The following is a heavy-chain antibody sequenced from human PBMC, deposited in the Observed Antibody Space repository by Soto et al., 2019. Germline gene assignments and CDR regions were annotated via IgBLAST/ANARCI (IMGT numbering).Heavy chain of an antibody. Sequence: ASVKVSCKASGYTFTSYGISWVRQAPGQGLEWMGWISAYNGNTNYAQKLQGRVTMTTDTSTSTAYMELRSLRSDDTAVYYCARGHNLYGDPYYFDSWGQGTLVTVSS. CDR2: ISAYNGNT. J-gene: IGHJ4*02. CDR3: ARGHNLYGDPYYFDS. CDR1: GYTFTSYG. D-gene: IGHD4-17*01. V-gene: IGHV1-18*04.